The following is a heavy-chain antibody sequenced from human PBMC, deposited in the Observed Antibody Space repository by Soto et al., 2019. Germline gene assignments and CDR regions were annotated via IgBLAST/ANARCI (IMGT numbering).Heavy chain of an antibody. J-gene: IGHJ4*02. V-gene: IGHV4-31*03. D-gene: IGHD2-2*01. CDR3: ARGRIVVVPAATLFDY. CDR2: IYYSGST. CDR1: GGSISSGGYY. Sequence: QVQLQESGPGLVKPSQTLSLTCTVSGGSISSGGYYWSWIRQHPGKGLEWIGYIYYSGSTYYNPSLKSRVTISVDTSKTQFSLKLSSVTAADTAVYYCARGRIVVVPAATLFDYWGQGTLVTVSS.